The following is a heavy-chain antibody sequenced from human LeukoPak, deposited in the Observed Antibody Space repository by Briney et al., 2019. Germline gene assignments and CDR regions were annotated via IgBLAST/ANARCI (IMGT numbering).Heavy chain of an antibody. V-gene: IGHV3-48*04. CDR1: GFTFSSYR. CDR3: ARDDSSPWFDP. Sequence: GGSLRLSCAASGFTFSSYRMNWVRQAPGKGLEWVSYISQSSDRIYHADSVKGRFTISRDNAKNSLYLQMNSLRAEDTAVYYCARDDSSPWFDPWGQGTLVTVSS. D-gene: IGHD6-13*01. CDR2: ISQSSDRI. J-gene: IGHJ5*02.